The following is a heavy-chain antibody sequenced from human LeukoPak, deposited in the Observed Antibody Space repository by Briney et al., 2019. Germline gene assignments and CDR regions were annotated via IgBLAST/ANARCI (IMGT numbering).Heavy chain of an antibody. CDR2: MNPNSGNT. D-gene: IGHD3-9*01. CDR1: GYTFTGYY. J-gene: IGHJ6*03. CDR3: ARAIRYFDWLSSLYYYYYYMDV. V-gene: IGHV1-8*02. Sequence: ASVKVSCKASGYTFTGYYMHWVRQAPGQGLEWMGWMNPNSGNTGYAQKFQGRVTMTRNTSISTAYMELSSLRSEDTAVYYCARAIRYFDWLSSLYYYYYYMDVWGKGTTVTISS.